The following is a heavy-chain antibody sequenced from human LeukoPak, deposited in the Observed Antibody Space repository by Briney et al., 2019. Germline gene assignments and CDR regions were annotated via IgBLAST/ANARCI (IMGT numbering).Heavy chain of an antibody. V-gene: IGHV4-59*12. CDR3: ARLYGSGSYRGYYYYYYMDV. CDR1: GGSISSYY. Sequence: PSETLSLTCTVSGGSISSYYWSWIRQPPGKGLEWIGYIYYSGSTNYNPSLKSRVTISVDTSKNQFSLKLSSVTAADTAVYYCARLYGSGSYRGYYYYYYMDVWGKGTTVTISS. CDR2: IYYSGST. D-gene: IGHD3-10*01. J-gene: IGHJ6*03.